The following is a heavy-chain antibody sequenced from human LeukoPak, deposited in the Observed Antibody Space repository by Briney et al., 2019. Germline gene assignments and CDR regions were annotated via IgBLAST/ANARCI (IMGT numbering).Heavy chain of an antibody. V-gene: IGHV4-39*01. CDR2: IYYSGSA. D-gene: IGHD3-22*01. Sequence: SETLSLTCTVSGDSISSSSYYWGWIRQPPGKGLEWIGSIYYSGSAYYNPSLKSRVTMSVDTSKNQFSLRLSSVTASDTAVYFCARLKYYYDSSGYSYFDYWGQGTLVTVSS. CDR1: GDSISSSSYY. CDR3: ARLKYYYDSSGYSYFDY. J-gene: IGHJ4*02.